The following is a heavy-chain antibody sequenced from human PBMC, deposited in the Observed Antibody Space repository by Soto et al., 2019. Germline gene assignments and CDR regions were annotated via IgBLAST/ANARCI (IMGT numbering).Heavy chain of an antibody. CDR2: INPYSGGT. CDR3: ARGRRRLVVLADLGATRKGMDP. V-gene: IGHV1-2*04. CDR1: GYIFTDCY. J-gene: IGHJ5*02. D-gene: IGHD2-2*01. Sequence: CKASGYIFTDCYIQWVRQAPGQGLEWMGWINPYSGGTKFAQKFQDLVTMTSDTSISTAYMELSRLRSDDTAVYPCARGRRRLVVLADLGATRKGMDPWGQGTLVTVSS.